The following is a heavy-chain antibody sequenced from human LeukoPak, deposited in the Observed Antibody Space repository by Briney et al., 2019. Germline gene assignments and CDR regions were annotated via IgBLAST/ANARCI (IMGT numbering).Heavy chain of an antibody. CDR3: ATHNDQSGSLSYFGN. CDR2: ISQSGDVT. J-gene: IGHJ4*02. CDR1: GFTLSNYA. D-gene: IGHD3-3*01. Sequence: PGGSLRLSCAPSGFTLSNYAMSWVRQAPGKGLEWVSAISQSGDVTHYADSVKGRFTIFRDNSKNTLNLQMNSLRVEDTAVYHCATHNDQSGSLSYFGNWGQGTLVTVSS. V-gene: IGHV3-23*01.